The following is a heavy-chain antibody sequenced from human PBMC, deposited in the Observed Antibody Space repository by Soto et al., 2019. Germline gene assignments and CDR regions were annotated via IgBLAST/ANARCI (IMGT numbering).Heavy chain of an antibody. D-gene: IGHD3-22*01. CDR2: IYYSGST. Sequence: QLQLQESGPGLVKPSETLSLTCTVSGGSISSSSYYWGWIRQPPGKGLEWIGSIYYSGSTYYNPSLKSRVTISVDTSKNQFSLKLSSVTAADTAVYYCARQIRITMIVVVTPFDYWGQGTLVTVSS. CDR3: ARQIRITMIVVVTPFDY. CDR1: GGSISSSSYY. J-gene: IGHJ4*02. V-gene: IGHV4-39*01.